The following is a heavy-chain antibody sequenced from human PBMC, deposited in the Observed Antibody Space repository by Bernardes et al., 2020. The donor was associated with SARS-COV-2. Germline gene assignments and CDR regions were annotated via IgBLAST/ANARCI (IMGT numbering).Heavy chain of an antibody. CDR2: IYHSGST. D-gene: IGHD3-9*01. J-gene: IGHJ5*02. CDR1: GGSISSSNW. CDR3: AVRWYYDILTGGSWFDP. Sequence: SETLSLTCAVSGGSISSSNWWSWVRQPPGKGLEWIGEIYHSGSTNYNPSLKSRVTISVDKSKNQFSLKLSSVTAADTAVYYCAVRWYYDILTGGSWFDPWGQGTLVTVSS. V-gene: IGHV4-4*02.